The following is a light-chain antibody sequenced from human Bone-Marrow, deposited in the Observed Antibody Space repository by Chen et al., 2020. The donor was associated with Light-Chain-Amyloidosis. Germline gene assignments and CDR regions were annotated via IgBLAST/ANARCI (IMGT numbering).Light chain of an antibody. Sequence: QSALTQPASVSGSPGRSITISCTGTIIGTFNLVSWYQPNPGNAPKLIIYEGSRRPSEVSDRFSGSTSGNTASLTISGLQPDDEADYYCCSYGGYSTFVFGGGTKLTVL. V-gene: IGLV2-23*03. CDR2: EGS. J-gene: IGLJ2*01. CDR1: IIGTFNL. CDR3: CSYGGYSTFV.